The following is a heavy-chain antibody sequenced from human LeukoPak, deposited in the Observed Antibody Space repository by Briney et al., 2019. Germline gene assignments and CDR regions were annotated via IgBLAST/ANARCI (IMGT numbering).Heavy chain of an antibody. CDR3: ARGPSIADPSPQMDV. J-gene: IGHJ6*04. CDR2: INHSGST. D-gene: IGHD6-6*01. V-gene: IGHV4-34*01. Sequence: SETLSLTCAVYGGSFSGYYWSWIRQPPGKGLEWIGEINHSGSTSYNPSLKSRVTISVDTSKNQFSLKLSSVTAADTAVYYCARGPSIADPSPQMDVWGKGTTVTVSS. CDR1: GGSFSGYY.